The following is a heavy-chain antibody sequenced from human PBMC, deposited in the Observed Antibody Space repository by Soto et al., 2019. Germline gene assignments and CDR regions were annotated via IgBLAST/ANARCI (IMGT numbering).Heavy chain of an antibody. CDR1: GFTFNKYA. CDR3: AIDLAARPFYYYGMDV. V-gene: IGHV3-23*01. J-gene: IGHJ6*02. CDR2: ISGSGAST. Sequence: GGSLRLSCVASGFTFNKYALAWVRQAPGKGLEWVSAISGSGASTYDADSVKGRFTISRDNAKNSLYLQMNSLRAEDTAVYYCAIDLAARPFYYYGMDVWGRGTTVTVSS. D-gene: IGHD6-6*01.